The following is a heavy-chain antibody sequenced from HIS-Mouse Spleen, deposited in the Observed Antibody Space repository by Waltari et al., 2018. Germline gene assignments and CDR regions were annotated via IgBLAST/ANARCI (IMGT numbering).Heavy chain of an antibody. Sequence: QLQLQESGPGLVTPSETLSLTCTVPGGPISSSSYSWGWLRQPPGKGLEWIGSIYYSGSTYYNPSLKSRVTISVDTSKNQFSLKLSSVTAADTAVYYCAREIPYSSSWYDWYFDLWGRGTLVTVSS. CDR2: IYYSGST. V-gene: IGHV4-39*07. D-gene: IGHD6-13*01. CDR1: GGPISSSSYS. J-gene: IGHJ2*01. CDR3: AREIPYSSSWYDWYFDL.